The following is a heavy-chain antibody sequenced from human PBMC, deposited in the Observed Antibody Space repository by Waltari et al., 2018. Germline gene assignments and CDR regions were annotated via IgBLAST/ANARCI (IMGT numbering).Heavy chain of an antibody. CDR1: GLTFSSFW. J-gene: IGHJ4*02. Sequence: EAQLVESGGGLVQPGGSLRLSCADSGLTFSSFWMSWVRQAPGKGLEWGATIKHEGNEKHYVDSVKGRFTISRDNAKKSLYLQMNRLRVEDTAVYYCAAGHCFEFWGQGTLVTVSS. CDR2: IKHEGNEK. CDR3: AAGHCFEF. D-gene: IGHD2-15*01. V-gene: IGHV3-7*01.